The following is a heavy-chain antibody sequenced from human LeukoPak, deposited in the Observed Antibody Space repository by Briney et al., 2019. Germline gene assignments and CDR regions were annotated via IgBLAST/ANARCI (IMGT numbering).Heavy chain of an antibody. V-gene: IGHV1-69*05. J-gene: IGHJ5*02. D-gene: IGHD2-2*01. CDR3: ARRGPAATNWFDP. CDR2: IIPIFGTA. CDR1: GGTFSSYA. Sequence: ASVEVSCKASGGTFSSYAISWVRQAPGQGLEWMGGIIPIFGTANYAQKFQGRVTITTDESTSTAYMELSSLRSEDTAVYYCARRGPAATNWFDPWGQGTLVTVSS.